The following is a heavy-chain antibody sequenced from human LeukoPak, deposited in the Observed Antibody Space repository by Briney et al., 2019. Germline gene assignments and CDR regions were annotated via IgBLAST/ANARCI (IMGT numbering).Heavy chain of an antibody. CDR1: GYTFTSYG. CDR2: ISAYNGNT. V-gene: IGHV1-18*01. D-gene: IGHD2-2*02. Sequence: GASVKVSCKASGYTFTSYGISWVRQAPRQGLEWMGWISAYNGNTNYAQKLQGRATMTRDMSTSTVYMELSSLRSEDTAVYYCARVAAEVVGVPGAIGFGWLRRDYYYMDVWGKGTTVIVSS. J-gene: IGHJ6*03. CDR3: ARVAAEVVGVPGAIGFGWLRRDYYYMDV.